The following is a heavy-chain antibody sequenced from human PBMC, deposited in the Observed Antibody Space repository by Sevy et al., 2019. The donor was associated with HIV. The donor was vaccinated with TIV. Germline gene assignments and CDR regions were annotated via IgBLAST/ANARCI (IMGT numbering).Heavy chain of an antibody. V-gene: IGHV3-7*01. CDR1: GFIFNDYW. D-gene: IGHD4-17*01. CDR2: IKQDGSEK. Sequence: GGSLRLSCAASGFIFNDYWMSWVRQAAGKGLEWVANIKQDGSEKYYVDSVKGRFTISRDNAKNSLYLQMNSLRAEDTAVYYCARDVSSPYGDYGGYYFDYWGQGNLVTVSS. J-gene: IGHJ4*02. CDR3: ARDVSSPYGDYGGYYFDY.